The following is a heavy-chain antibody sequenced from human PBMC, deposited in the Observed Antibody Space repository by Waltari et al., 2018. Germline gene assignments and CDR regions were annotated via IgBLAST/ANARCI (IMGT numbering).Heavy chain of an antibody. CDR3: ARGLGSTQDFDY. Sequence: QVQLQQWGAGLLKPSETLSLTCAVYGGSFSGYYWSWIRQPPGKGLEWIGEINHRGSTNHNPSLKSRVTISVDTSKNQFSLKLSSVTAADTAVYYCARGLGSTQDFDYWGQGTLVTVSS. V-gene: IGHV4-34*01. CDR2: INHRGST. J-gene: IGHJ4*02. D-gene: IGHD3-10*01. CDR1: GGSFSGYY.